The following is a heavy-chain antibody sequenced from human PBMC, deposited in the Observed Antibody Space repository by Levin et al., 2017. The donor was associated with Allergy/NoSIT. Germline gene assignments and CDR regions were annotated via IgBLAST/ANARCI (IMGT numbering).Heavy chain of an antibody. CDR1: GYSFTSYW. J-gene: IGHJ4*02. CDR3: AIRGAAGDSFGYYFDY. D-gene: IGHD2-21*02. V-gene: IGHV5-51*01. CDR2: IYPGDSDT. Sequence: GESLKISCKGSGYSFTSYWIGWVRQMPGKGLEWMGIIYPGDSDTRYSPSFQGQVTISADKSISTAYLQWRSLKASDTAMYYCAIRGAAGDSFGYYFDYWGQGTLVTVSS.